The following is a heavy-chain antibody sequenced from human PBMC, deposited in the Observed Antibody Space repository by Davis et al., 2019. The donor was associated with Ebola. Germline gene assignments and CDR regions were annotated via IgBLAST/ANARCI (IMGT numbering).Heavy chain of an antibody. Sequence: PGGSLRLSCAASGFTFSSYTMNWVRQAPGKGLEWVSYISSSGSTIYYADSVKGRFTISRDNAKNSLYLQMNSLRDEDTAVYYCARGGKLDDFWSGYLYYFDYWGQGTLVTVSA. CDR3: ARGGKLDDFWSGYLYYFDY. CDR2: ISSSGSTI. D-gene: IGHD3-3*01. J-gene: IGHJ4*02. V-gene: IGHV3-48*02. CDR1: GFTFSSYT.